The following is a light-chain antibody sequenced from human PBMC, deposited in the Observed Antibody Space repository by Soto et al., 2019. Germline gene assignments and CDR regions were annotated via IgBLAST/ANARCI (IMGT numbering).Light chain of an antibody. CDR3: QVWDSSSDHWV. V-gene: IGLV3-21*02. CDR1: NIRNKS. CDR2: DDT. Sequence: YELTHTPSVSVAPGQTARSTCGGNNIRNKSVQWYQQKPGQAPVVVVYDDTNRPSGIPERFSGSNSGNTATLTISRVETGDEANYYCQVWDSSSDHWVFGGGTQLTVL. J-gene: IGLJ3*02.